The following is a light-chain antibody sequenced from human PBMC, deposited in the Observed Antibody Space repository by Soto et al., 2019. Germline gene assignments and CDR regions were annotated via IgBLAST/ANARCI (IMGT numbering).Light chain of an antibody. CDR1: QSSSNN. Sequence: EIVMTQSPATLSVYTGERDTLSCRASQSSSNNLAWFQQQPGQAPRLLFYGASTRATGIPARFSASGSGTEFTLTISILHSEDSAVYYCQKYGDWPPSWTFGQVTKV. CDR2: GAS. V-gene: IGKV3-15*01. CDR3: QKYGDWPPSWT. J-gene: IGKJ1*01.